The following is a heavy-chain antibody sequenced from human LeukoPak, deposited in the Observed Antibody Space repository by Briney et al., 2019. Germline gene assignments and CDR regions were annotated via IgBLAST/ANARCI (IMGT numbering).Heavy chain of an antibody. J-gene: IGHJ4*02. CDR3: ARVPSSGYFRGYLY. V-gene: IGHV1-18*01. D-gene: IGHD5-12*01. CDR2: ISAYNGNT. Sequence: ASVKVSCKASGGTFSSYAISWVRQAPGQGLEWMGWISAYNGNTNYAQQFQGRVTMTTDTSTSTAYMELRSLRSDDTAVYYCARVPSSGYFRGYLYWGQGTLVTASS. CDR1: GGTFSSYA.